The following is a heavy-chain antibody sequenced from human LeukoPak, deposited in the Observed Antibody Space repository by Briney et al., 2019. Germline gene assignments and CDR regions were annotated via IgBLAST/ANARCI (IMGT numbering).Heavy chain of an antibody. V-gene: IGHV3-15*01. CDR2: IKSNSDGGTT. D-gene: IGHD1-26*01. Sequence: GGSLRLSCAASGFTFSKACMTWVRQAPGKGLGWVGRIKSNSDGGTTDYAAPVKGRFSISRDDSKNTLYLQMNSLKTEDTALYYCTTDPYYDIWGQGTMVTVSS. CDR1: GFTFSKAC. CDR3: TTDPYYDI. J-gene: IGHJ3*02.